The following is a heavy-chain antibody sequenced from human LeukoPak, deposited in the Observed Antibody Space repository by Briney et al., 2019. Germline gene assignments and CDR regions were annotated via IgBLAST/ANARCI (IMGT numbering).Heavy chain of an antibody. CDR1: GGTFSSYA. D-gene: IGHD6-13*01. Sequence: GASVKVSCKASGGTFSSYAISWVRQAPGQGLEWMGGIIPIFGTANYAQKFQGRVTMTRDTSTSTVYMELSSLRSEDTAVYYCARDSSSWYGSDYWGQGTPVTVSS. CDR2: IIPIFGTA. V-gene: IGHV1-69*05. CDR3: ARDSSSWYGSDY. J-gene: IGHJ4*02.